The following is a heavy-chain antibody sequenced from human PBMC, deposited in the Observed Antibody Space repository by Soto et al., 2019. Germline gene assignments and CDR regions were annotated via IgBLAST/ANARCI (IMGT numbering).Heavy chain of an antibody. V-gene: IGHV5-51*03. D-gene: IGHD1-26*01. J-gene: IGHJ4*02. CDR1: GYTSTTYW. CDR3: ATTYNGRSRWDF. CDR2: IYPGGSQT. Sequence: EVQLVQSGAEVKKPGESLKISCKGTGYTSTTYWIGWVRQMPGKGLEWVGIIYPGGSQTFYSPSFQGQVTISADKSITTAYLQWSSLQASDTAKYYCATTYNGRSRWDFWGQGTLVTVSS.